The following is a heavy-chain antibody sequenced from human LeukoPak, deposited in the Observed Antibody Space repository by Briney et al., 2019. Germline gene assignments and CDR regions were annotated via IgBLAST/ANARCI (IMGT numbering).Heavy chain of an antibody. Sequence: SETLSLTCAVYGGSFSGYYWSWIRQPPGKGLEWIGEINHSGSTNYNPSLKSRVTISVDTSKNQFSLKLSSVTAADTAVYYCATRPRRYGSGSPGRYYYMDVWGKGTTVTISS. V-gene: IGHV4-34*01. CDR2: INHSGST. CDR3: ATRPRRYGSGSPGRYYYMDV. J-gene: IGHJ6*03. CDR1: GGSFSGYY. D-gene: IGHD3-10*01.